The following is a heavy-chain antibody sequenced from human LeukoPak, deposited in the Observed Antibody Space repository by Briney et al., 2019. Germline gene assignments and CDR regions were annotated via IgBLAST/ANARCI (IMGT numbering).Heavy chain of an antibody. V-gene: IGHV3-74*01. CDR2: INSDGSST. Sequence: PGGSLRLSCAASGFTVSSNYMSWVRQAPGKGLVWVSRINSDGSSTDNADSVKGRFTNSRDNAKNTLYLQMNSLRAEDTAVYYCARDSPTLIPRPIFYYYMDVWGKGTTVTVSS. D-gene: IGHD3-3*02. CDR3: ARDSPTLIPRPIFYYYMDV. CDR1: GFTVSSNY. J-gene: IGHJ6*03.